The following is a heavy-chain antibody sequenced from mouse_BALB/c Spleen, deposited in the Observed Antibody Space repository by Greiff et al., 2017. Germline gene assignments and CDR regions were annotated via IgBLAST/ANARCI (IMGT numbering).Heavy chain of an antibody. CDR3: ARGITTATGCAY. V-gene: IGHV14-3*02. Sequence: EVQLQQSGAELVKPGASVKLSCTASGFNIKDTYMHWVKQRPEQGLEWIGRIDPANGNTKYDPKFQGKATITADKSSNTAYLQLSSLTSEDTAVYYCARGITTATGCAYWGQGTLVTVSA. J-gene: IGHJ3*01. D-gene: IGHD1-2*01. CDR2: IDPANGNT. CDR1: GFNIKDTY.